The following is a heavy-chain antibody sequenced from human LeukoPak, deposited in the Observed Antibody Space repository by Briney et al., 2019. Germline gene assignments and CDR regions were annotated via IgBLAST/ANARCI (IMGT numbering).Heavy chain of an antibody. CDR1: GGSISSGDYY. V-gene: IGHV4-30-4*01. CDR3: ARDPAGWGSDASDI. D-gene: IGHD7-27*01. CDR2: IYYSGST. Sequence: SETLSLTCTVSGGSISSGDYYWSWIRQPPGKGLEWIGYIYYSGSTYYNPSLKSRITISVDTSKNQFSLKLSSVTAADTAVYFCARDPAGWGSDASDIWGQGTMVSVSS. J-gene: IGHJ3*02.